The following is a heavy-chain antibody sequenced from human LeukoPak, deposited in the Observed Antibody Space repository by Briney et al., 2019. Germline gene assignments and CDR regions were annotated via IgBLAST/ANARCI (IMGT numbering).Heavy chain of an antibody. Sequence: SETLSLTCTVSGGCISSYYWSWIRQHPGKGLEWIGYIYYSGSTYYNPSLKSRVTISVDTSKNQFSLKLSSVTAADTAVYYCARDAMVRGGSANWFDPWGQGTLVTVSS. CDR1: GGCISSYY. CDR3: ARDAMVRGGSANWFDP. J-gene: IGHJ5*02. V-gene: IGHV4-59*06. CDR2: IYYSGST. D-gene: IGHD3-10*01.